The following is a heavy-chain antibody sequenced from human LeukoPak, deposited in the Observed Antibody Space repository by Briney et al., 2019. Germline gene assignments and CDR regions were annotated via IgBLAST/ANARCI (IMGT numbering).Heavy chain of an antibody. CDR2: IYDDNT. CDR3: AKGSRSIAVDNLCDY. Sequence: PGGSLRLSCAASGFTVSAYAMAWVRQAPGKGLEWASTIYDDNTYYADSVKGRFTIFRDNSKNTLYLQMSSLRAEDTAVYYCAKGSRSIAVDNLCDYWGQGTLVTVSS. J-gene: IGHJ4*02. D-gene: IGHD6-6*01. CDR1: GFTVSAYA. V-gene: IGHV3-23*01.